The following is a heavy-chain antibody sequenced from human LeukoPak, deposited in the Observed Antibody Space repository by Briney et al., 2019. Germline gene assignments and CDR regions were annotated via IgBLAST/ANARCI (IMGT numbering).Heavy chain of an antibody. CDR3: ARVNYDSSVYFFDY. CDR2: IYYSGST. V-gene: IGHV4-59*01. J-gene: IGHJ4*01. D-gene: IGHD3-22*01. Sequence: SETLSLTCTVSGGSISSYYWSWIRQPPGKGLEWIGYIYYSGSTNYNPSLKSRVTISVDTSKNQFSLKLSYVTAADTAVYYCARVNYDSSVYFFDYWGQGTLVTVSS. CDR1: GGSISSYY.